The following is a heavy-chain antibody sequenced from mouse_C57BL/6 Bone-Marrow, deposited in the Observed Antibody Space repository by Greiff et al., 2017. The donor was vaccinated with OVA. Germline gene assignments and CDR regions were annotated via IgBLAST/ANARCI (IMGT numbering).Heavy chain of an antibody. Sequence: VQLQQSGAELVRPGASVKLSCTASGFNIKDYYMHWVKQRPEQGLEWIGWIDPENGDTEYAAKFQGKATITADTSSNTAYLQLSSLTSEDTAVYYCTPILGAMDYWGQGTSVTVSS. CDR3: TPILGAMDY. J-gene: IGHJ4*01. V-gene: IGHV14-4*01. CDR2: IDPENGDT. D-gene: IGHD6-5*01. CDR1: GFNIKDYY.